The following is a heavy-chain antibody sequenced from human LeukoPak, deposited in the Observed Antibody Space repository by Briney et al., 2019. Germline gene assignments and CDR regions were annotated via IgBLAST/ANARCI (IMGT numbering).Heavy chain of an antibody. CDR1: GFTFSSYA. CDR3: AKDLVIGIAVALIDY. Sequence: GGSLRLSCAASGFTFSSYAMSWVRQAPGKGLEWVSAISGSGGSTYYADSVKGRFTISRDNSKNTLYLQMNSLRAEDTAVYYFAKDLVIGIAVALIDYWGQGTLVTVSS. V-gene: IGHV3-23*01. J-gene: IGHJ4*02. CDR2: ISGSGGST. D-gene: IGHD6-19*01.